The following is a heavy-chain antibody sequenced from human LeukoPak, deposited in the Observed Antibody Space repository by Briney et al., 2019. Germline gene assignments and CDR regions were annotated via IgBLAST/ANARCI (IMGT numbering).Heavy chain of an antibody. CDR1: GGTFSSYA. CDR3: ARGVSGIVVVTPDDAFDI. V-gene: IGHV1-69*13. CDR2: IIPIFGTA. D-gene: IGHD2-21*02. Sequence: GASVKVSCKASGGTFSSYAISWVRQAPGQGLEWMGGIIPIFGTANYAQKFQGRVTITADESTSTAYMELSSLRSEDTAVYYCARGVSGIVVVTPDDAFDIWGQGTMVTVSS. J-gene: IGHJ3*02.